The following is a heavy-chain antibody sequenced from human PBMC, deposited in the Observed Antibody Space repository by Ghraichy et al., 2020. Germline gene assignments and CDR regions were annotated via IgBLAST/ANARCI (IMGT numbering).Heavy chain of an antibody. CDR1: GGSISSYY. D-gene: IGHD3-3*02. V-gene: IGHV4-59*01. CDR2: IYYSGST. J-gene: IGHJ2*01. CDR3: ARGNASLEWLRRPHWYFDL. Sequence: SETLSLTCTVSGGSISSYYWSWIRQPPGKGLEWIGYIYYSGSTNYNPSLKSRVTISVDTSKNQFSLKLSSVTAADTAVYYCARGNASLEWLRRPHWYFDLWGRGTLVTVSS.